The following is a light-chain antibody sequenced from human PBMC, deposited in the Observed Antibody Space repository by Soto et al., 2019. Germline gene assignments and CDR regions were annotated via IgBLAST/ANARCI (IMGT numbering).Light chain of an antibody. CDR3: QQYGRSPET. J-gene: IGKJ1*01. V-gene: IGKV3-20*01. CDR1: QSVSNY. Sequence: EIVLTQAPAPLSSSPGERATLSCTASQSVSNYLAWYQQKPGQAPRLLIYGASSRATGIPDRFSGSGSGTDFTLTISRLAPEDFAVYYCQQYGRSPETVGQGTKVDIK. CDR2: GAS.